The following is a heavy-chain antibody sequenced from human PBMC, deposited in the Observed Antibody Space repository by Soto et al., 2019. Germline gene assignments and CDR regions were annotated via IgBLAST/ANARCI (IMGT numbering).Heavy chain of an antibody. J-gene: IGHJ4*02. CDR2: IHSDGSST. D-gene: IGHD3-9*01. CDR3: AKDTYYDILTGYYLVDYFDY. V-gene: IGHV3-74*01. CDR1: GFTFSYYW. Sequence: PGGSLRLSCAASGFTFSYYWMHWVRQAPGQGLVWVSRIHSDGSSTTYADSVKGRFTISRDNSKNTLYLQMNSLRAEDTAVYYCAKDTYYDILTGYYLVDYFDYWGQGTLVTVSS.